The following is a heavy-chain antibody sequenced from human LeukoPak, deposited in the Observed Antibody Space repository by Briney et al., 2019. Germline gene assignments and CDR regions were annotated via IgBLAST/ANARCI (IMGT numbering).Heavy chain of an antibody. D-gene: IGHD1/OR15-1a*01. CDR1: GGSFSGYY. CDR3: ARQKWEQQGRDYYFNGLDV. J-gene: IGHJ6*02. CDR2: IYLYGTT. V-gene: IGHV4-34*01. Sequence: SETLSLTCAVYGGSFSGYYWSWVRQSPVKGLEWIGEIYLYGTTNYNPSFTSRVTMSVDRSRNQFSLKLTSVTAADTAVYYCARQKWEQQGRDYYFNGLDVWGQGTLVTVSS.